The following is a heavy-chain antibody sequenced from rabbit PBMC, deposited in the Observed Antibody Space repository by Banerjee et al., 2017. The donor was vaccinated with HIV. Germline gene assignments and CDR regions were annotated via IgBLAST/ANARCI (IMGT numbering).Heavy chain of an antibody. D-gene: IGHD8-1*01. V-gene: IGHV1S40*01. CDR3: ARSGSSYFHYFNL. J-gene: IGHJ4*01. CDR1: GFSFSSSYW. CDR2: IGISSGII. Sequence: QSLEESGGDLVKPGASLTLTCTASGFSFSSSYWICWVRQAPGKGLEWIGCIGISSGIIYYASWAKGRFTISKTSSTTVTLQMTSLTAADTATYFCARSGSSYFHYFNLWGQGTLVTVS.